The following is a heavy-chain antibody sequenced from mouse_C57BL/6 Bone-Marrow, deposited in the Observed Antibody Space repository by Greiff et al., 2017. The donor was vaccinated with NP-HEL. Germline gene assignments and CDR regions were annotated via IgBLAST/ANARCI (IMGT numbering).Heavy chain of an antibody. CDR1: GFNIKDDY. Sequence: VHVKQSGAELVRPGASVKLSCTASGFNIKDDYMHWVKQRPEQGLEWIGWIDPENGDTEYASKFQGKATITADTSSNTAYLQLSSLTSEDTAVYYCTLYYGFDYWGQGTTLTVSS. J-gene: IGHJ2*01. CDR3: TLYYGFDY. CDR2: IDPENGDT. D-gene: IGHD2-1*01. V-gene: IGHV14-4*01.